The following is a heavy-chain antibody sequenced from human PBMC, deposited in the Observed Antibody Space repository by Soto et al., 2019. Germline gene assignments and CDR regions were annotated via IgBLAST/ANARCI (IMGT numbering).Heavy chain of an antibody. J-gene: IGHJ6*01. CDR3: ANSRGGTFLGYHGMDI. D-gene: IGHD3-16*01. CDR1: GGTFSSRA. CDR2: IIPVFGRV. V-gene: IGHV1-69*01. Sequence: QVQLVQSGPEVKKTGTSVKVSCKASGGTFSSRAISWVRQAPGQGLEWMGGIIPVFGRVNYAEKFQDRVTSTADESTGTVYMELSSLSSEDTALYYCANSRGGTFLGYHGMDIWGQGTMVSVSS.